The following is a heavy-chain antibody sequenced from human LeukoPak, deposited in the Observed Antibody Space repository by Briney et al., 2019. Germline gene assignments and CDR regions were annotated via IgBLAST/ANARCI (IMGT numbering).Heavy chain of an antibody. CDR3: ARPIPLGYCSSTSCPYYYYYYGMDV. D-gene: IGHD2-2*01. CDR2: ISAYNGNT. CDR1: GYTFTSYG. J-gene: IGHJ6*02. Sequence: ASVKVSCKASGYTFTSYGISWVRQAPGQGLEWMGWISAYNGNTNYAQKFQGRVTITADKSTSTAYMELSSLRSEDTAVYYCARPIPLGYCSSTSCPYYYYYYGMDVWGQGTTVTVSS. V-gene: IGHV1-18*01.